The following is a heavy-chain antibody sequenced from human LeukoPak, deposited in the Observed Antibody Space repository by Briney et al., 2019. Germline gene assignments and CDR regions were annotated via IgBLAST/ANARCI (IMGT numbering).Heavy chain of an antibody. J-gene: IGHJ3*02. CDR2: ISSSSSTI. Sequence: GGSLRLSCAASGFTFSSYSMTWVRQAPGKGLEWVSYISSSSSTIYYAGSVKGRFTISRDNAKNSLYLQMNSLRDEDTAVYYCARSTVYCSGANCHNAFDIWGQGTMVTVSS. D-gene: IGHD2-2*02. CDR1: GFTFSSYS. V-gene: IGHV3-48*02. CDR3: ARSTVYCSGANCHNAFDI.